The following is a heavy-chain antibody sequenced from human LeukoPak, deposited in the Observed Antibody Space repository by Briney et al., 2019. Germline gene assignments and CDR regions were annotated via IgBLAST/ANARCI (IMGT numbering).Heavy chain of an antibody. CDR3: ARDRNALHFDY. D-gene: IGHD1-1*01. CDR2: IYYSGST. Sequence: SETLSLTCTVSGGSISSYYWSWIRQPPGKGLEWIGYIYYSGSTNYNPSLKSRVTISVDTSKNQFSLKLSSVTAADTAVYFCARDRNALHFDYWGQGTLVTVSS. CDR1: GGSISSYY. V-gene: IGHV4-59*12. J-gene: IGHJ4*02.